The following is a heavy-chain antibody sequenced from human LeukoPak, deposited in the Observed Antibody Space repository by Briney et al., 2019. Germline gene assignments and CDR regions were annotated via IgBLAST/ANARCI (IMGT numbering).Heavy chain of an antibody. V-gene: IGHV4-4*07. CDR3: AKNYYDTYDAFDI. D-gene: IGHD3-22*01. Sequence: SETLSLTCTVSGGSISSSYWSWIRQPSGKGLEWIGRIYTSGSTNYNPSLKSRVTMSVDTSKNQFSLKLSSVTAADTAVYYCAKNYYDTYDAFDIWGQGTMVTVSS. J-gene: IGHJ3*02. CDR1: GGSISSSY. CDR2: IYTSGST.